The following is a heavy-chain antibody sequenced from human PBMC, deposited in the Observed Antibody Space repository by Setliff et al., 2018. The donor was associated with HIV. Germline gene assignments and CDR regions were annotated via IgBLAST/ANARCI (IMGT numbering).Heavy chain of an antibody. CDR3: ARLRTGGYYYYGMDV. Sequence: SETLSLTCTVSGGSISSSSYYWGWIRQPPGKGLEWIGSIYYSGSTYYNPSLKSRVTISVDTSKNQFSLKLSSVTAADTAVYYCARLRTGGYYYYGMDVWGQGTTVTVS. CDR2: IYYSGST. CDR1: GGSISSSSYY. J-gene: IGHJ6*02. V-gene: IGHV4-39*01. D-gene: IGHD2-15*01.